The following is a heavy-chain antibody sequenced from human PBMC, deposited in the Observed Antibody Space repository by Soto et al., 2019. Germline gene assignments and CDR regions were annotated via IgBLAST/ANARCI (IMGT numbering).Heavy chain of an antibody. J-gene: IGHJ5*02. CDR1: GFTFSSYW. D-gene: IGHD3-10*02. CDR2: ASPDGTST. CDR3: ARDRAGGMFEFDP. V-gene: IGHV3-74*01. Sequence: EVQLVESGGGLVQPGGSLRLSCAASGFTFSSYWMHWVRQAPGKGLEWVSRASPDGTSTSYADSVKGRFTISQDYAKNTLFMQMNSLRAEDTAVYYCARDRAGGMFEFDPWGQGTLVTVSS.